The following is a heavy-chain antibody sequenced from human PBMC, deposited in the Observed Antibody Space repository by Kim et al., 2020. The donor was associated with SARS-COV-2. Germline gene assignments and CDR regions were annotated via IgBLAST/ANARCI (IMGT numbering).Heavy chain of an antibody. Sequence: SETLSLTCTVSSGSIINYYWSWIRQPPGKGLEWIGYIYYSGSTNYNPSLKSRVTISVDTSKNQFSLELNSVTAADTAVYYCARMGSSGWFESAFDICGQGTMVTVSS. J-gene: IGHJ3*02. CDR2: IYYSGST. CDR3: ARMGSSGWFESAFDI. D-gene: IGHD6-19*01. V-gene: IGHV4-59*01. CDR1: SGSIINYY.